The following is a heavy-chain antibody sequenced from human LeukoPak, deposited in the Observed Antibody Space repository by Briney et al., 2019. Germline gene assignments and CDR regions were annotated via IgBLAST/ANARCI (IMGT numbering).Heavy chain of an antibody. CDR3: ARDLRGLDAFDI. V-gene: IGHV3-21*01. CDR1: GFTFSSYS. CDR2: ISSSSSYI. Sequence: GGSLRLSCAASGFTFSSYSMNWVRQAPGKGLEWGSSISSSSSYIYYADSVKGRFTISRDNAKNSLYLQMNSLRAEDTAVYYCARDLRGLDAFDIWGQGTMATISS. J-gene: IGHJ3*02.